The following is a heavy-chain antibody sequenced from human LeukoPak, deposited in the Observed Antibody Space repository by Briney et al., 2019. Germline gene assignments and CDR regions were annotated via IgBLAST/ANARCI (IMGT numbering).Heavy chain of an antibody. V-gene: IGHV4-61*02. Sequence: PSETLSLTCTVSGGSISSGDYYWSWIRQPAGKGLEWIGRMYTSGSTNYNPSLKSRVTISVDTSKNQFSLKLSSVTATDTAVYYCAREHDYSNYGNAFDIWGQGTMVTVSS. CDR2: MYTSGST. CDR3: AREHDYSNYGNAFDI. J-gene: IGHJ3*02. D-gene: IGHD4-11*01. CDR1: GGSISSGDYY.